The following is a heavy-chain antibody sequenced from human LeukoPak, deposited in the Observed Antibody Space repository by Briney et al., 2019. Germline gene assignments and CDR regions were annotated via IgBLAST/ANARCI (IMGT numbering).Heavy chain of an antibody. CDR3: AKHRTIFGVGVLSDHFDY. CDR2: ISGSGGAI. D-gene: IGHD3-3*01. CDR1: GFTFSDYF. V-gene: IGHV3-11*01. Sequence: KSGGSLRLSCAASGFTFSDYFMSWIRQAPGKGLDWVSYISGSGGAIYYADSVKGRFTISRDNSKNTLYLQMNSLRAEDTAVYYCAKHRTIFGVGVLSDHFDYWGQGTLVTVSS. J-gene: IGHJ4*02.